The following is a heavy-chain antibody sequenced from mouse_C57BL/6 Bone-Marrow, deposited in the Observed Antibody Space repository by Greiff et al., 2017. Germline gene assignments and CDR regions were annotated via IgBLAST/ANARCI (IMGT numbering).Heavy chain of an antibody. CDR2: MHPNGGSP. CDR3: ARSYDYDDYTMYY. CDR1: GYTFTNYW. V-gene: IGHV1-64*01. J-gene: IGHJ4*01. D-gene: IGHD2-4*01. Sequence: VQLQQPGAELVKPGASVKLSCKASGYTFTNYWMHWVKQRPGQGLEWIGMMHPNGGSPDYNEKFKSEGTLSVDKSSRSAYMERSSLTSEDSAVYYSARSYDYDDYTMYYWDQGTAVTGSS.